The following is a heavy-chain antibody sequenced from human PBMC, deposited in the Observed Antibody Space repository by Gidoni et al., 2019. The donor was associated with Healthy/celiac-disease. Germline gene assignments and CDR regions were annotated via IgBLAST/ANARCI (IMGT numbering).Heavy chain of an antibody. D-gene: IGHD6-19*01. Sequence: VQRQRWGAGRWRPSETLSLTRAVHGESCRGYYWSWIRQPPGKGLEWIVEINHSGSTNYNPSLKSRVTISVDSSKNLFSLKLSSVTAAHTAVYYCARRGVAGHGWWFDPWGQGTLVTVSS. CDR2: INHSGST. J-gene: IGHJ5*02. CDR1: GESCRGYY. V-gene: IGHV4-34*01. CDR3: ARRGVAGHGWWFDP.